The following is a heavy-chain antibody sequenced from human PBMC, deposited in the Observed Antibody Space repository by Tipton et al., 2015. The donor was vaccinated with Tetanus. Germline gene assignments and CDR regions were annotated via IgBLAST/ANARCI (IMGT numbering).Heavy chain of an antibody. CDR1: GGSISSSSYY. D-gene: IGHD3-22*01. CDR3: ASVIVNFDY. Sequence: TLSLTCTVSGGSISSSSYYWGWIRQPPGKGLEWIGSIYYSGSTYYNPSLKSRVTISVDTSKNQFSLKLSSVTAADTAVYYCASVIVNFDYWGQGTLVTVSS. J-gene: IGHJ4*02. CDR2: IYYSGST. V-gene: IGHV4-39*01.